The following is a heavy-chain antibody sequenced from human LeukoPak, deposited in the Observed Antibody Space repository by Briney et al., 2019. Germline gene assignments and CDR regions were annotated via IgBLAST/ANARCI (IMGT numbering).Heavy chain of an antibody. CDR3: AKVFWAGAYCGGDCFAAFDI. CDR2: ISGDGGST. CDR1: GFTFDDYA. D-gene: IGHD2-21*02. Sequence: PGGSLRLSCAASGFTFDDYAMHWVRQAPGKGLEWVSLISGDGGSTYYADSVKGRFTISRDNSNNPLYLQMNSLRTEDTALYYCAKVFWAGAYCGGDCFAAFDIWGQGTMVTVSS. V-gene: IGHV3-43*02. J-gene: IGHJ3*02.